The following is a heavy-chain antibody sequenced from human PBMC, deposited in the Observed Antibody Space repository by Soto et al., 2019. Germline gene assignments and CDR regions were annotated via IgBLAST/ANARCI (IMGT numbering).Heavy chain of an antibody. D-gene: IGHD4-17*01. J-gene: IGHJ4*02. V-gene: IGHV4-34*01. CDR2: INHSGST. Sequence: SETLSLTCAVYGGSFSGYYWSWIRQPPGKGLEWIGEINHSGSTNYNPSLKSRVTISVDTSKNQFSLKLSSVTAADTAVYYCARGGGRDYGDYVPYYFDYWGQGTLVTVSS. CDR3: ARGGGRDYGDYVPYYFDY. CDR1: GGSFSGYY.